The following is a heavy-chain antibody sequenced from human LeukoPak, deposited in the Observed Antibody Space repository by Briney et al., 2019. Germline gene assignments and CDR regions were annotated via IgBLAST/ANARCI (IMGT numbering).Heavy chain of an antibody. V-gene: IGHV3-7*03. Sequence: PGGSLRLSCVASGFPFSSYWMTWVRQAPGKGLEWVANIKQDGSKKSYVDSVKGRFTISRDNAKNSLYLQMNSLRAEDTAVYYCARAMDYWGQGTLVTVSS. CDR2: IKQDGSKK. D-gene: IGHD2-2*01. CDR3: ARAMDY. J-gene: IGHJ4*02. CDR1: GFPFSSYW.